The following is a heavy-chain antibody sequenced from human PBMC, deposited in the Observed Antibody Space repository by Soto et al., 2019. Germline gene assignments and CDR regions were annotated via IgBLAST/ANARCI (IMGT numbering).Heavy chain of an antibody. CDR2: VYWGDVK. CDR3: ARVFSSNPGRHRSFAY. D-gene: IGHD3-10*01. CDR1: GFSLTTTGAG. J-gene: IGHJ4*01. Sequence: SGPTLVNPTQALTLTCTFSGFSLTTTGAGVGWIRQPPGKAPEWLALVYWGDVKRYSPSLENRPIITKDTSTNQVVLTVTDVDPGDTGTYYCARVFSSNPGRHRSFAYRGPAPHVTLSS. V-gene: IGHV2-5*02.